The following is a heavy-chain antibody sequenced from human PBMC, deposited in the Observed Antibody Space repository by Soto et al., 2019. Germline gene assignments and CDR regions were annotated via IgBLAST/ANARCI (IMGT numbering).Heavy chain of an antibody. J-gene: IGHJ4*02. CDR1: GFTFSDYY. CDR2: ISSSGSTI. CDR3: AKNHILIGIDY. Sequence: GGSLRLSCAASGFTFSDYYMSWIRQAPGKGLEWVSYISSSGSTIYYADSVKGRFTISRDNAKNSLYLQISSLRAEDTAVYYCAKNHILIGIDYWGQGTLVTVSS. D-gene: IGHD3-9*01. V-gene: IGHV3-11*01.